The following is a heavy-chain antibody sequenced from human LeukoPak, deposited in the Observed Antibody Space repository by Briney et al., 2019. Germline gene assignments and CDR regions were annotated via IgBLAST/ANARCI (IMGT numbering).Heavy chain of an antibody. CDR1: GVSISSYY. CDR3: ARGVPDEITMIVVVDAFDI. J-gene: IGHJ3*02. D-gene: IGHD3-22*01. V-gene: IGHV4-4*07. CDR2: IYTSGST. Sequence: SETLSLTCTVSGVSISSYYWSWIRQPAGKGLEWIGRIYTSGSTNYNPSLKSRVTISVDKSKNQFSLKLSSVTAADTAVYYCARGVPDEITMIVVVDAFDIWGQGTMVTVSS.